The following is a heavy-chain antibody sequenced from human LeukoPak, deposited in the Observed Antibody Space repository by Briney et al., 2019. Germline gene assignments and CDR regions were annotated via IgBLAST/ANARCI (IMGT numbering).Heavy chain of an antibody. V-gene: IGHV4-30-4*01. J-gene: IGHJ5*02. CDR2: IYYSGST. CDR3: AREQGQLPIDP. CDR1: GGSISSGDYY. D-gene: IGHD2-2*01. Sequence: PSETLSLTCTVSGGSISSGDYYWSWIRQPPGKGLEWIGYIYYSGSTYYNPSLKSRVTISVDTSKNQFSLKLSSVTAADTAVYYCAREQGQLPIDPWGQGTLVTVSS.